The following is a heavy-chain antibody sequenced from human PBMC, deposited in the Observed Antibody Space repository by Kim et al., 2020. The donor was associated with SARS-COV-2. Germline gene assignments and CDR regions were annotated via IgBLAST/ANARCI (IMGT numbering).Heavy chain of an antibody. J-gene: IGHJ4*02. CDR1: GFTFSSYG. D-gene: IGHD5-18*01. Sequence: GGSLRLSCAASGFTFSSYGMHWVRQAPGKGLEWVAVIWYDGSNKYYADSVKGRFTISRDNSKNTLYLQMNSLRAEDTAVYYCARVFRVGYPLDYWGQGTLVTVSS. CDR3: ARVFRVGYPLDY. V-gene: IGHV3-33*01. CDR2: IWYDGSNK.